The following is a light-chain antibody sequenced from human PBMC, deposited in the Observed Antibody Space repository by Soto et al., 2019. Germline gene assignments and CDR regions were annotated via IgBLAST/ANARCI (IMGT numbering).Light chain of an antibody. CDR2: EVS. J-gene: IGLJ1*01. CDR1: SSDVGGYNY. V-gene: IGLV2-14*01. CDR3: SSYTSSSNTYV. Sequence: QSALTQPASVSGSPGQSITISCTGTSSDVGGYNYVSWYQQHPGKAPKLMIYEVSNRPSGVSNRFSGSKSGNTASLTISGLQAEDEADYYCSSYTSSSNTYVFGTGTKLTVL.